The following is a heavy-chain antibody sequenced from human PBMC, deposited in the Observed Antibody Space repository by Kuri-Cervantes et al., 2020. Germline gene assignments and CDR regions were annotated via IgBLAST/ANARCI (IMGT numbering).Heavy chain of an antibody. Sequence: ASEKVSCKASGYTLTSYAIHWVRQAPGQRLEWMGWINAGNGNTKYSQKFQGRVTITTDDSTSTAYMELGSLRSEDTAVYYCARGVDSSGFLFDYWGQGTLVTVSS. J-gene: IGHJ4*02. V-gene: IGHV1-3*01. CDR3: ARGVDSSGFLFDY. CDR1: GYTLTSYA. D-gene: IGHD6-19*01. CDR2: INAGNGNT.